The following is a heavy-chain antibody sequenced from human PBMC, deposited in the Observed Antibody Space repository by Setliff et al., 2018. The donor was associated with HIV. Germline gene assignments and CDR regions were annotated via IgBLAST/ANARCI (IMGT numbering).Heavy chain of an antibody. CDR2: ISFDGSHK. D-gene: IGHD3-22*01. CDR1: GFAFSDFS. J-gene: IGHJ4*02. CDR3: ARTNNNYYYDTSDYFAGYYFDS. V-gene: IGHV3-30*04. Sequence: GGSLRLSCVASGFAFSDFSMFWARQAPGKGLEWVAVISFDGSHKYYADSLKGRFTISRDNAKNSMFLQMNSLRAEDTAVYYCARTNNNYYYDTSDYFAGYYFDSWGQGTLVTVS.